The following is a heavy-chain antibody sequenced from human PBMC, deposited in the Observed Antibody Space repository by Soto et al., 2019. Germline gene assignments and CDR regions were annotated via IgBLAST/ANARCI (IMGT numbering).Heavy chain of an antibody. D-gene: IGHD3-22*01. CDR2: ISGSGGNT. J-gene: IGHJ4*02. V-gene: IGHV3-23*01. CDR3: AKDLEGHYDSSGFDY. CDR1: GFTFSSYA. Sequence: EVQLLESGGGLVQPGGSLRLSCAASGFTFSSYAMSWVRQAPGKGLEWVSAISGSGGNTYYADSVKGRFTISRDNSKNTLYLQMNSLRAEDTAVYYCAKDLEGHYDSSGFDYWGQGTLVTVSS.